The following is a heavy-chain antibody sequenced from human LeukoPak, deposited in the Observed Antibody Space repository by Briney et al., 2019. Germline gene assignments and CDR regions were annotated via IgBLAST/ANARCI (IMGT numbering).Heavy chain of an antibody. CDR2: ISGSGGST. Sequence: PGGSLGLSCAASGFTFSSYGMSWVRQAPGKGLEWVSGISGSGGSTYYADSVKGRFTIFRDNSKNTLYLQMNSLRAEDTAVYYCAKGPFYYGSGSPSPYYFDYWGQGTLVTVSS. V-gene: IGHV3-23*01. J-gene: IGHJ4*02. D-gene: IGHD3-10*01. CDR1: GFTFSSYG. CDR3: AKGPFYYGSGSPSPYYFDY.